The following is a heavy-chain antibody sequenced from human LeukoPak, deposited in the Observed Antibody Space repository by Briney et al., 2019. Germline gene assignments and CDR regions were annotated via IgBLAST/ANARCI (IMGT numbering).Heavy chain of an antibody. CDR3: ARDQTYYYESSGYYPRFDY. D-gene: IGHD3-22*01. CDR2: ISSSSTI. CDR1: GFTFSDYY. J-gene: IGHJ4*02. Sequence: GGSLRLSCAASGFTFSDYYMNWVRQAPGKGLEWVSSISSSSTIYYADSVKGRFTISRDNAKNSLYLQMNSLRAEDTAVYYCARDQTYYYESSGYYPRFDYWGQGTLVTVSS. V-gene: IGHV3-69-1*02.